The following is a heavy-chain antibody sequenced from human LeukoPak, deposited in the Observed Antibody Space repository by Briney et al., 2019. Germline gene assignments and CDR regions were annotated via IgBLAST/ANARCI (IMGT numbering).Heavy chain of an antibody. CDR3: AREAGGNRPLDY. D-gene: IGHD4-23*01. Sequence: SETLSLTCNVSGGSISSYYWSWIRQPAGKGLEWIGRIYTSGNTNYNPSLRSRVTMSLDPSKNQVSLNLSSVTAADTAIYYCAREAGGNRPLDYWGQGTLVTVSS. V-gene: IGHV4-4*07. CDR2: IYTSGNT. J-gene: IGHJ4*02. CDR1: GGSISSYY.